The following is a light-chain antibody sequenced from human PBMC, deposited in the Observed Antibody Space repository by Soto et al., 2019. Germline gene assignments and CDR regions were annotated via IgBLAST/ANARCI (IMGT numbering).Light chain of an antibody. Sequence: DIQMTQSPSTLSASVGDTVTITCRASQSISNYLAWYQQKPGKAPKVLIYKASSLESGVPPRFSGSGSGTEFTLTISSLQPDDLATYYCQQYKSYSRTFGQGTKVDIK. V-gene: IGKV1-5*03. CDR3: QQYKSYSRT. CDR1: QSISNY. CDR2: KAS. J-gene: IGKJ1*01.